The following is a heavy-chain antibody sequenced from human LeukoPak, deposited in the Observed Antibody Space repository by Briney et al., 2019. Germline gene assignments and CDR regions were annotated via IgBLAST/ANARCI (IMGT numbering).Heavy chain of an antibody. V-gene: IGHV4-34*01. CDR2: INHSGST. J-gene: IGHJ4*02. Sequence: SETLPLTCAVYGGSFSGYYWSWIRQPPGKGLEWIGEINHSGSTNYNPSLKSRVTISVDTSKNQFSLKLSSVTAADTAVYYCAGGRPFDYWGQGTLVTVSS. CDR1: GGSFSGYY. D-gene: IGHD6-6*01. CDR3: AGGRPFDY.